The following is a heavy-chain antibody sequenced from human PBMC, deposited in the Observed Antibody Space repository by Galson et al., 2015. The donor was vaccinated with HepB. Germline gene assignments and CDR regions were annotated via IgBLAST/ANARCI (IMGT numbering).Heavy chain of an antibody. CDR1: GFTVSSNY. CDR2: IYSGGST. V-gene: IGHV3-66*01. Sequence: SLRLSCAASGFTVSSNYMSWVRQAPGKGLEWVSVIYSGGSTYYADSVKGRFTISRDNSKNTLYLQMNSLRAEDTAVYYCASGPSGWYGYYWGQGTLVTVSS. J-gene: IGHJ4*02. CDR3: ASGPSGWYGYY. D-gene: IGHD6-19*01.